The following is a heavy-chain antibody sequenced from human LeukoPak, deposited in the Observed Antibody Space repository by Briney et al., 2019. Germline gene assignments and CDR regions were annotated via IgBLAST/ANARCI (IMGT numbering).Heavy chain of an antibody. V-gene: IGHV3-23*01. CDR1: GFTFSSYA. D-gene: IGHD5-18*01. CDR2: ISGSGGST. J-gene: IGHJ4*02. CDR3: AKDPEGGYSYGYSFDY. Sequence: GESLRLSCAASGFTFSSYAMSWVRQAPGKGLEWVSAISGSGGSTYYADSVKGRFTISRDNSKNTLYLQMNSLRAEDTAVYYCAKDPEGGYSYGYSFDYWGQGTLVTVSS.